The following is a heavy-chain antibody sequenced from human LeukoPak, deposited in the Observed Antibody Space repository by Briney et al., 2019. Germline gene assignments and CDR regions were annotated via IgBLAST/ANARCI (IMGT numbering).Heavy chain of an antibody. CDR2: ISGSGGST. D-gene: IGHD1-14*01. Sequence: QSGRTLRLSCAASGFTFSSYGMSWVRHAPGKGLEWVSAISGSGGSTYYAASVKGRFTIYRDNSKNTLYLQMDSLRVEDTAVYYCAKESAEYYFDYWGQGTLVTVSA. CDR1: GFTFSSYG. J-gene: IGHJ4*02. V-gene: IGHV3-23*01. CDR3: AKESAEYYFDY.